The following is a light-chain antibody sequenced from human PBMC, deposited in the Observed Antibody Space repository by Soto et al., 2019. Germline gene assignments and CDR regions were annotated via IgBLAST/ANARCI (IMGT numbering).Light chain of an antibody. CDR2: GVR. J-gene: IGLJ3*02. CDR3: SSYTSTSTVV. Sequence: QSALTQPASVSGSLGQSITIPCTGTTNDVGGFNYVSWYQQHPGKAPKLIIYGVRNRTSGVPNRFSGSKSGNTASLTISGLQVEDEVDYYCSSYTSTSTVVFGGGTKLTVL. V-gene: IGLV2-14*01. CDR1: TNDVGGFNY.